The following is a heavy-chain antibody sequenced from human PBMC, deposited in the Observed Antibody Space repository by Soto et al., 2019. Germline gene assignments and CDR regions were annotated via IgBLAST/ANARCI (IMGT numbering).Heavy chain of an antibody. D-gene: IGHD1-1*01. CDR3: ARRRYGDY. V-gene: IGHV1-18*01. CDR2: ISAHNGNT. CDR1: GYDFTTYG. J-gene: IGHJ4*02. Sequence: QVHLVQSGAEVKKPGASVKVSCKGSGYDFTTYGITWVRQAPGQGLEWMAWISAHNGNTDYAQKLQGRVTVTRDTSTSTAYMELRSRRSDDTAMYYCARRRYGDYWGQGALVTVSS.